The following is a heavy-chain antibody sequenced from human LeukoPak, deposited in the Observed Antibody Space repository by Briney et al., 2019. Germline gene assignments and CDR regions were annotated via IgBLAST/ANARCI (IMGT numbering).Heavy chain of an antibody. J-gene: IGHJ4*02. D-gene: IGHD3-22*01. Sequence: GGSLRLSCAASGFTFDDYAMHWVRQAPGKGLEWVSGISWNSGSIGYADSVKGRFTISRDNAKNSLYLQMNSLRAEDTALYYCAKGDGITMIVAFDYWGQGTLVTVSS. CDR2: ISWNSGSI. CDR1: GFTFDDYA. CDR3: AKGDGITMIVAFDY. V-gene: IGHV3-9*01.